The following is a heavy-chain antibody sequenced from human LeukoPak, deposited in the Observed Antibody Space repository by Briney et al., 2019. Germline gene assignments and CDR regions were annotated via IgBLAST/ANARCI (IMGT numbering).Heavy chain of an antibody. CDR2: VHYSGTA. CDR1: DGSITNYD. CDR3: ARGPRITMIVVVTPYYFDY. D-gene: IGHD3-22*01. Sequence: SETLSLTCTVSDGSITNYDWSWVRQPPGKGLEFIGHVHYSGTANYNPSLRSRVTISIDTSKKHFFLKLKSVTAADTAVYYCARGPRITMIVVVTPYYFDYWGQGTLVTVSS. V-gene: IGHV4-59*01. J-gene: IGHJ4*02.